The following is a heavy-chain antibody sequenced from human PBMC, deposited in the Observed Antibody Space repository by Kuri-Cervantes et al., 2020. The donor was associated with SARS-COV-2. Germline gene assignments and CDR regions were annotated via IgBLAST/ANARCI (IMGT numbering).Heavy chain of an antibody. J-gene: IGHJ4*02. CDR2: MYGGGTT. D-gene: IGHD1-26*01. CDR3: AKDITEWELLGGTHFDY. V-gene: IGHV3-53*04. CDR1: GFTVSSNY. Sequence: GESLKISCAASGFTVSSNYMSWVRQGPGKGLEWVSSMYGGGTTYYADSVRGRFTISRHNSRNTLYLQLTSLRAEDTALYYCAKDITEWELLGGTHFDYWGQGTLVTVSS.